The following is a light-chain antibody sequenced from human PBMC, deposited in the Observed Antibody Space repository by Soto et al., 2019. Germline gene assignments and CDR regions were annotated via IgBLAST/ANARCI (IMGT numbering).Light chain of an antibody. Sequence: DIQMTQSPSSLSASVGDTVTMTCRASQSISSYLSWYQQKPGKAPKLLIYAASSLQGGVPSRFSGSGSGTDFTLTISSLQPEDFATYYCQQSYSRVTFGQGTKVDIK. CDR3: QQSYSRVT. V-gene: IGKV1-39*01. CDR2: AAS. J-gene: IGKJ1*01. CDR1: QSISSY.